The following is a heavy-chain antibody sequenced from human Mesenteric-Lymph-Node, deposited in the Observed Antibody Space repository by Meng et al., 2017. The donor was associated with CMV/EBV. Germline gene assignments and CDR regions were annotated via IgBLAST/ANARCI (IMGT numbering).Heavy chain of an antibody. CDR2: ISSSGGTT. CDR1: GFTFSDYY. V-gene: IGHV3-11*01. Sequence: GESLKISCAASGFTFSDYYMTWIRQAPGKGLEWLSYISSSGGTTYYADSVKGRFTVSRDNAKNSLYLQMNSLRAEDTALYYCAKDSYHSSAYFDYWGQGTLVTVSS. D-gene: IGHD6-25*01. J-gene: IGHJ4*02. CDR3: AKDSYHSSAYFDY.